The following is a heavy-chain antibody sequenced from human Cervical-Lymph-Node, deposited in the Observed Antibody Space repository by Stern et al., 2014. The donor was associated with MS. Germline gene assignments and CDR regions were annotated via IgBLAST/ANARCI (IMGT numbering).Heavy chain of an antibody. V-gene: IGHV3-33*01. J-gene: IGHJ4*02. D-gene: IGHD3-22*01. CDR3: ARDDDTSSYFSKLY. CDR1: GFTFSRHG. CDR2: IWSDGSKK. Sequence: VQLVESGGGVVQPGRSLRLSCAASGFTFSRHGFHWVRQAPGKGLEWVALIWSDGSKKDYVDSVRGRFTVSRDDSKNTLYLQMDSLRVEDTAVYYCARDDDTSSYFSKLYWGQGTLVTVSS.